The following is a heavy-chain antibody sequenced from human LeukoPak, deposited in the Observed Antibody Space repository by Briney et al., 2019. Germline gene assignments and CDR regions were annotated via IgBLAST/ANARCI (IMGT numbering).Heavy chain of an antibody. J-gene: IGHJ5*02. CDR1: GFTFSSYA. D-gene: IGHD1-26*01. CDR3: ARDPVSGSYSPHWSDR. V-gene: IGHV3-30-3*01. Sequence: GRSLRLSCAASGFTFSSYAMHWVRQAPGKGLEWVAVISYDGSNKYYADSVKGRFTISRDNTKNTLYLQMNSLRAEDTAVYYCARDPVSGSYSPHWSDRCGQGRLVTVS. CDR2: ISYDGSNK.